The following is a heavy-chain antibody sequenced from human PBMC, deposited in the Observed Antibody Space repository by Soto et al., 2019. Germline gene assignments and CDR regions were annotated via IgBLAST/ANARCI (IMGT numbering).Heavy chain of an antibody. V-gene: IGHV3-30-3*01. Sequence: GGSLRLSCAASGFTFRSYAMHWVRQAPGQGLEWVAVISYDGSNKYYADSVKGRFTISRDNSKNTLYLQMNSLRAEDTAVYYCARDGYSSGWTYYYYGMDVWGQGTAVTVSS. CDR3: ARDGYSSGWTYYYYGMDV. CDR1: GFTFRSYA. J-gene: IGHJ6*02. CDR2: ISYDGSNK. D-gene: IGHD6-19*01.